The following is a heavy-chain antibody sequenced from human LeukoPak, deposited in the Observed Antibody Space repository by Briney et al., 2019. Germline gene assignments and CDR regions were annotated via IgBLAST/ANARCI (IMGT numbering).Heavy chain of an antibody. V-gene: IGHV4-59*12. J-gene: IGHJ6*02. CDR3: ARECITMVRGGAVYSYGMDV. Sequence: PSETLSLTCTVSGGSISSYYWSWIRQPPGKGLEWIGYIYYSGSTNYNPSLKSRVTISVDTSKNQFSLKLSSVTAADTAVYYCARECITMVRGGAVYSYGMDVWGQGTTVTVSS. D-gene: IGHD3-10*01. CDR1: GGSISSYY. CDR2: IYYSGST.